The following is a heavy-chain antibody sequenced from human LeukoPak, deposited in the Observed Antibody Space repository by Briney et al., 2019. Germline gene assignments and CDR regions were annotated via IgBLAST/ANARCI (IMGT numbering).Heavy chain of an antibody. D-gene: IGHD3-22*01. Sequence: GGSLRLSCAASGFTVSSNYMSWVRQAPGEGLQWVSVIYSGGSTYYADSVKGRFTISRDNSKNTLYLQMSSLRAEDTAVYYCARQDRYRYYYDSSGHISHWGQGTLVTVSS. V-gene: IGHV3-53*01. CDR3: ARQDRYRYYYDSSGHISH. CDR1: GFTVSSNY. CDR2: IYSGGST. J-gene: IGHJ1*01.